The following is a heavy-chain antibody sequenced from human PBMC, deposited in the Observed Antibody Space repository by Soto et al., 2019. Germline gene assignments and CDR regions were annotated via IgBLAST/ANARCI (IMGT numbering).Heavy chain of an antibody. CDR1: GGSFSGYY. V-gene: IGHV4-59*01. Sequence: PSETLSLTCAVYGGSFSGYYWSWIRQPPGKGLEWIGYIYYSGSTNYNPSLKSRVTISVDTSKNQFSLKLSSVTAADTAVYYCAREGAARGYYYYGMDVWGQGTTVTVSS. CDR2: IYYSGST. J-gene: IGHJ6*02. D-gene: IGHD3-16*01. CDR3: AREGAARGYYYYGMDV.